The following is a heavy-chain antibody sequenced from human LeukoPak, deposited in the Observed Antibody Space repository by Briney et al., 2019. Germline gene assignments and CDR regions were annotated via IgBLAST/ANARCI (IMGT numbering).Heavy chain of an antibody. CDR1: GFALSKYA. J-gene: IGHJ4*02. CDR3: ARGKDHDFWNPFDH. CDR2: IDGSGGRP. Sequence: GGSLRLSCAASGFALSKYAMNWVRQAPGKGLEWVSGIDGSGGRPPSADSVKGRFTISRDISKNTLYLQMDSLRAEDTAAYYCARGKDHDFWNPFDHWGQGTLVTVSS. V-gene: IGHV3-23*01. D-gene: IGHD3-3*01.